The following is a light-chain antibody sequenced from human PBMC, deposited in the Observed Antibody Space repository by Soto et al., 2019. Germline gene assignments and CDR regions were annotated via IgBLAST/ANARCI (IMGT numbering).Light chain of an antibody. CDR2: EVS. CDR3: MQSTQLPPT. Sequence: DVVLTQTPLSLSVTPGQSASISCKSSQSLLHNGGETYLFWYLQKPGQSPQLLIYEVSNRFSGVPDRFSGSGSGTDFTLEISRVEAEDVGIYYCMQSTQLPPTFGQGTRLEIK. CDR1: QSLLHNGGETY. J-gene: IGKJ5*01. V-gene: IGKV2D-29*02.